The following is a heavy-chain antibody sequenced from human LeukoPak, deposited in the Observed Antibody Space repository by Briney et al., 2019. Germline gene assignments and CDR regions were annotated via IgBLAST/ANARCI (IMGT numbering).Heavy chain of an antibody. V-gene: IGHV3-23*01. D-gene: IGHD6-13*01. Sequence: PRGSLRLSCAASGFTFSSYAMSWVRQAPRKWLEWVSAISGSGGSTYYADSVKGRFTISRDNTKNSLYLQMNSLRAEDTAVYYCAFPWGSSWFYSDCWGQGTPVTVSS. CDR2: ISGSGGST. CDR3: AFPWGSSWFYSDC. J-gene: IGHJ4*01. CDR1: GFTFSSYA.